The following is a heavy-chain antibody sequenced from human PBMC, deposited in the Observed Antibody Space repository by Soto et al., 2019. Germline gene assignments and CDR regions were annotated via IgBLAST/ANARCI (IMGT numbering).Heavy chain of an antibody. D-gene: IGHD1-26*01. CDR3: ARALVGDSLVGGRYYGMDV. CDR2: LIPILGTA. CDR1: GGTFSSYA. J-gene: IGHJ6*02. Sequence: QVQLVQYGAEVKKPGSSVKVSCKASGGTFSSYAISWVRQAPGQGLEWMGGLIPILGTANYAQQVQGRVTSTADEDTSTGNRELRILRSEDTSAYYWARALVGDSLVGGRYYGMDVWGQGTTVTVSS. V-gene: IGHV1-69*01.